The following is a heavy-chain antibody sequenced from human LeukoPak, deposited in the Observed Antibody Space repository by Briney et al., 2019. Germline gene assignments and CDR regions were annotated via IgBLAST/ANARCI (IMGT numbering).Heavy chain of an antibody. CDR2: ISSSSSYI. V-gene: IGHV3-21*01. CDR3: ARVASGSYSFDY. Sequence: PGGSLRLSCAASGFTFSSYGMHWVRQAPGKGLEWVSSISSSSSYIYYADSVKGRFTISRDNAKNSLYLQMNSLRAEDTAVYYCARVASGSYSFDYWGQGTLVTVSS. D-gene: IGHD1-26*01. CDR1: GFTFSSYG. J-gene: IGHJ4*02.